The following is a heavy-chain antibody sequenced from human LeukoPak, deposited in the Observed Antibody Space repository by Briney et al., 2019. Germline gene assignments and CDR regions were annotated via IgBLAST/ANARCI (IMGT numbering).Heavy chain of an antibody. V-gene: IGHV3-66*01. CDR1: GFTVSTKY. Sequence: GGSLRLSCVASGFTVSTKYMTWVRQAPGKGLEWVSVLHSGGNTYYADSVKGRFTLYRDDSKNTLFLQMNSLRVDATAVYYCARSLGTSHYYAMNLWGQGTTVTVSS. CDR2: LHSGGNT. D-gene: IGHD3/OR15-3a*01. CDR3: ARSLGTSHYYAMNL. J-gene: IGHJ6*02.